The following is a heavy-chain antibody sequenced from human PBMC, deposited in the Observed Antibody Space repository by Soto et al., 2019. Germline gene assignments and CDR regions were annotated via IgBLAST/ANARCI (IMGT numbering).Heavy chain of an antibody. CDR2: INHSGST. Sequence: QVQLQQWGAGLLKPSETLSLTCAVYGGSFSGYYWSWIRQPPGKGLEWIGEINHSGSTNYNPSLKSRVTISVDTSKKQFSLKLSSVTAADTAVYYCASWNSSGWYSYWGQGTLVTVSS. CDR3: ASWNSSGWYSY. D-gene: IGHD6-19*01. CDR1: GGSFSGYY. V-gene: IGHV4-34*01. J-gene: IGHJ4*02.